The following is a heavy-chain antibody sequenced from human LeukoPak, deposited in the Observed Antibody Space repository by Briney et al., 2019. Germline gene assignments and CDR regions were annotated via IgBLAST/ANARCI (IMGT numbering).Heavy chain of an antibody. CDR1: GFTFSSYA. D-gene: IGHD1-26*01. Sequence: GGSLRLSCAASGFTFSSYAMSWVRQAPGKGLEWVSAISGSGGSTYYADSVKGRFTISGDNSKNTLYLQMNSLRAGDTAVYYCAKPVGATQGYFDYWGQGTLVTVSS. CDR3: AKPVGATQGYFDY. J-gene: IGHJ4*02. V-gene: IGHV3-23*01. CDR2: ISGSGGST.